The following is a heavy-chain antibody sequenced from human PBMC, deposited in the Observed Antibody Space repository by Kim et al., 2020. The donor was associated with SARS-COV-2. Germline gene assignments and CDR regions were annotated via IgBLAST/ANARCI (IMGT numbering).Heavy chain of an antibody. CDR2: INTNTGNP. Sequence: ASVKVSCKASGYTFTSYAMNWVRQAPGQGLEWMGWINTNTGNPTYAQGFTGRFVFSLDTSVSTAYLQICSLKAEDTAVYYCARGRTMVRGVIYQPFNYWGQGTLVTVSS. D-gene: IGHD3-10*01. CDR3: ARGRTMVRGVIYQPFNY. J-gene: IGHJ4*02. CDR1: GYTFTSYA. V-gene: IGHV7-4-1*01.